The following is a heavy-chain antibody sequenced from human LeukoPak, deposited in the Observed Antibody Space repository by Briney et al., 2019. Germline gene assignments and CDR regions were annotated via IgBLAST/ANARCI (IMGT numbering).Heavy chain of an antibody. Sequence: PGGSLRLSCAASGFTFSSYAMHWVRQAPGKGLEWVAVISYDGSNKYYADSVKGRFTISRDNSKNTVYLQMNSLRAEDTAVYFCASGGSYGLLDYWGQGTLVTVSS. CDR3: ASGGSYGLLDY. CDR1: GFTFSSYA. D-gene: IGHD5-18*01. CDR2: ISYDGSNK. J-gene: IGHJ4*02. V-gene: IGHV3-30*14.